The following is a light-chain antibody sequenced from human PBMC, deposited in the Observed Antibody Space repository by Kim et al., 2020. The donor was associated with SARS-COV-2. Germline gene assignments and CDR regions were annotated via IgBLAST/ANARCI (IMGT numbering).Light chain of an antibody. CDR1: NIGSKS. CDR2: FDS. V-gene: IGLV3-21*04. J-gene: IGLJ2*01. Sequence: SYELTQPPSVSVAPGKTARITCGGSNIGSKSVHWYQQKPGQAPVLVIYFDSARPSGIPERFSGSNSGNTATLTISRVEAGDEADYYCQVWDSSSDHVVFG. CDR3: QVWDSSSDHVV.